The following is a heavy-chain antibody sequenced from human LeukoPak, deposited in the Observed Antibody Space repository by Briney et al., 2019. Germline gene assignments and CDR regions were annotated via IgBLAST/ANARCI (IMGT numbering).Heavy chain of an antibody. CDR3: ARGGDYGANWFDP. CDR2: VYYSGST. D-gene: IGHD4-17*01. V-gene: IGHV4-59*01. J-gene: IGHJ5*02. Sequence: PWETLSLTCTVSGGSISNYYWNWIRQPPEKGLEWIGYVYYSGSTNYNPSLKSRVTISLDTSKNQFSLNLNSVSAADTAVYYCARGGDYGANWFDPWGQGILVTVSS. CDR1: GGSISNYY.